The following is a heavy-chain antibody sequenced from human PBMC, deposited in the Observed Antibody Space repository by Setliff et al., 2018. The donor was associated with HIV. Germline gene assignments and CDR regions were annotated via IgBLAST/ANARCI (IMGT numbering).Heavy chain of an antibody. J-gene: IGHJ6*02. D-gene: IGHD3-3*01. CDR3: ARIFGDQGYYYGMDV. V-gene: IGHV4-39*07. CDR2: IYYSGST. CDR1: GDSISSSSYY. Sequence: SETLSLTCSVSGDSISSSSYYWGWIRQPPGKGLEWIGSIYYSGSTNYNPSLKSRVTISVDTSKNQFSLKLSSVIAADTAVYYCARIFGDQGYYYGMDVWGQGTTVTVSS.